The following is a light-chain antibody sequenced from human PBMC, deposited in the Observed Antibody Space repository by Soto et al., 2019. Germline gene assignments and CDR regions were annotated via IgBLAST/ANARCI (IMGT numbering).Light chain of an antibody. CDR3: QNYHSAPFT. CDR1: QGISNY. CDR2: EAS. Sequence: DVQMTQSPSSLSASVGDRVTIACRAGQGISNYLAWYRQKPGKLPELLIYEASILHSGVPSRFSGSGSGTDFTLTISSLQPEDVATYYCQNYHSAPFTFGPGTKVEI. J-gene: IGKJ3*01. V-gene: IGKV1-27*01.